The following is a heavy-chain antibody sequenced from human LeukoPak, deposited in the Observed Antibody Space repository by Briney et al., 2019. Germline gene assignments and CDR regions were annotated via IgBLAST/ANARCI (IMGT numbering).Heavy chain of an antibody. D-gene: IGHD6-13*01. Sequence: PGGSLRLSCAASGFTFSTYSMNWVRQSPGKGLEWVSSISSSSSYIYYPDSVKGRFTISRDNAKNTLYLQMNSLRAEDTAVYYCARGLYSSSWYESYYWGQGTLVTVSS. CDR3: ARGLYSSSWYESYY. CDR1: GFTFSTYS. CDR2: ISSSSSYI. J-gene: IGHJ4*02. V-gene: IGHV3-21*01.